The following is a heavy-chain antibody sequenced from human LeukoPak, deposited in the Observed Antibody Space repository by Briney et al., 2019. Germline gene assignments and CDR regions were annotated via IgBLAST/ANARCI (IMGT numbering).Heavy chain of an antibody. CDR3: ARTYDFGRGPPGDAFDN. CDR2: IDARSGIV. J-gene: IGHJ3*02. V-gene: IGHV3-48*01. Sequence: GGSLRLSCAASGLTFSTFAMTWVRQAPGRGLEWVSYIDARSGIVYYADSVQGRFTISRDDAKDSVFLQMNSLRVDDTAVYYCARTYDFGRGPPGDAFDNWGQGTLVTVSS. D-gene: IGHD3-3*01. CDR1: GLTFSTFA.